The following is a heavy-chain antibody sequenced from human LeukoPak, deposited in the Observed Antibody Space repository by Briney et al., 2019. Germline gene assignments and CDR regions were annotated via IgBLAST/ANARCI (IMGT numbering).Heavy chain of an antibody. CDR3: ARRMYYGMDV. CDR1: GFTLSSYW. J-gene: IGHJ6*02. Sequence: GGSLRLSCAASGFTLSSYWMSWVRQAPGKGLEWVANIKQDGSEKYYVDSVKGRFTISRDNAKNSLYLQMNSLRAEDTAVYYCARRMYYGMDVWGQGTTVTVSS. V-gene: IGHV3-7*01. CDR2: IKQDGSEK.